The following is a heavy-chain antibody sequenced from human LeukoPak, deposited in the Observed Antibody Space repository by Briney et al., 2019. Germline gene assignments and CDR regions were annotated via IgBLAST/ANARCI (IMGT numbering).Heavy chain of an antibody. V-gene: IGHV3-30*02. CDR3: AKVTYGSGTYGAFDP. CDR2: IRYDGSNK. D-gene: IGHD3-10*01. CDR1: GFTFSSYE. Sequence: GGSLRLSCAASGFTFSSYEMHWVRQAPGKGLEWVAFIRYDGSNKYYADSVKGRFTISRDNSKNTLYLQMNSLRAEDTAVYYCAKVTYGSGTYGAFDPWGQGTLVTVSS. J-gene: IGHJ5*02.